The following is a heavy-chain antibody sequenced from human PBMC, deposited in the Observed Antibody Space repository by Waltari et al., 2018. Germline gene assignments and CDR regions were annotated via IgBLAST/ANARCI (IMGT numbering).Heavy chain of an antibody. Sequence: QVQLQESGPGLVKPSETLSLTCAVSGYSISSGYYSGWLRQPPGKGLEWIGSIYHSGSTYYNPSLKSRVTISVDTSKNQFSLKLSSVTAADTAVYYCARGVAGWSAFDIWGQGTMVTVSS. CDR1: GYSISSGYY. V-gene: IGHV4-38-2*01. CDR3: ARGVAGWSAFDI. D-gene: IGHD6-19*01. J-gene: IGHJ3*02. CDR2: IYHSGST.